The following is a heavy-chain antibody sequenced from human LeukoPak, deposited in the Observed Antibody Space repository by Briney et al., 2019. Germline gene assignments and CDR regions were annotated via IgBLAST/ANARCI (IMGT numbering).Heavy chain of an antibody. CDR3: ARILDRSDYRPFDY. CDR1: GFTVSTNH. Sequence: QSGGSLRLSCAASGFTVSTNHMSWVRQAPGKGLEWVSVIYSGGNTYYGDSVKGRFTISRDNLKNTVYLQMNSLRAEDTAVYYCARILDRSDYRPFDYWGQGTRVTVSS. V-gene: IGHV3-53*01. D-gene: IGHD3-22*01. J-gene: IGHJ4*02. CDR2: IYSGGNT.